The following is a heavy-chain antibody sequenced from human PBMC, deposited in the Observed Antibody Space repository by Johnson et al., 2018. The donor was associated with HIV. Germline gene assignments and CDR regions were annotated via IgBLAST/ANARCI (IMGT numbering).Heavy chain of an antibody. J-gene: IGHJ3*02. CDR3: AREGGGYDGKGAFDI. V-gene: IGHV3-20*04. Sequence: VQLVESGGGVVRPGGSLRLSCAASGFTFDDYGMSWVRQAPGKGLEWVSGINWNGGTTGYADSVKGRFTISRDNAKNSLYLQMNNLRVEDTAVYYCAREGGGYDGKGAFDIWGQGTMVTVSS. CDR1: GFTFDDYG. CDR2: INWNGGTT. D-gene: IGHD5-12*01.